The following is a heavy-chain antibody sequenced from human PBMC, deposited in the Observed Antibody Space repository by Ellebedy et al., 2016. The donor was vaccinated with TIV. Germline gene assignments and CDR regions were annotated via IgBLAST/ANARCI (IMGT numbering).Heavy chain of an antibody. CDR3: ARGRMRYMTTVIYYYGMDV. CDR2: IYYSGST. Sequence: SETLSLTXTVSGGSISSSSYYWGWIRQPPGKGLEWIGSIYYSGSTYYNPSLKSRVTISVDTSKNQFSLKLSSVTAADTAVYYCARGRMRYMTTVIYYYGMDVWGQGTTVTVSS. J-gene: IGHJ6*02. V-gene: IGHV4-39*07. D-gene: IGHD4-17*01. CDR1: GGSISSSSYY.